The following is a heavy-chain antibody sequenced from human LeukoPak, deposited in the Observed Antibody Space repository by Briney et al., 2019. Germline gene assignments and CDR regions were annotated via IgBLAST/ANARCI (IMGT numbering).Heavy chain of an antibody. CDR2: ISTTSSYI. Sequence: PGGSLRLSCGAWGFILQIHTRRWVRQAPGKGLEWVSCISTTSSYIYYADSVKGRFTISRDNAKNSLYLQMNSLRAEDTAVYYCARAVNNYGPVGDWRQGTLVTVSS. D-gene: IGHD5-18*01. CDR3: ARAVNNYGPVGD. V-gene: IGHV3-21*01. J-gene: IGHJ4*02. CDR1: GFILQIHT.